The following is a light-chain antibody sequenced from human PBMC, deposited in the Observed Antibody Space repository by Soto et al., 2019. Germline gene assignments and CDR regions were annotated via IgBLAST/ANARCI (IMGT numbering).Light chain of an antibody. Sequence: QSVLTQPPSVSGAPGQRVTISCTGSSSNIGAGYGVHWYQQLPGTAPKLLIYGNSNRPSGVPDRFSGSKSGTSASLPITGLQAEDEADYYCQSYDSSLSGVVFGGGTKVTVL. J-gene: IGLJ2*01. CDR3: QSYDSSLSGVV. V-gene: IGLV1-40*01. CDR2: GNS. CDR1: SSNIGAGYG.